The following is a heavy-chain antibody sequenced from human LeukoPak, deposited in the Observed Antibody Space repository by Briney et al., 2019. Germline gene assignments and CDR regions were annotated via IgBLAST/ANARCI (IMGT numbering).Heavy chain of an antibody. J-gene: IGHJ4*02. Sequence: SETLSLTYAVYGGSFSGYYWSWIRQPPGKGLEWIGEINHSGSTNYNPSLKSRVTISVDTSKNQFSLKLSSVTAADTAVYYCARLETTPYYFDYWGQGTLVTVSS. D-gene: IGHD1-1*01. CDR1: GGSFSGYY. CDR3: ARLETTPYYFDY. V-gene: IGHV4-34*01. CDR2: INHSGST.